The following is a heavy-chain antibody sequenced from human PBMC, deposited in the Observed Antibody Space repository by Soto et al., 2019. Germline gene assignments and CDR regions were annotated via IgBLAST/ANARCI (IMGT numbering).Heavy chain of an antibody. CDR3: ARHGIPIGYCSSTSCRRYYYYGMDV. CDR1: GGTFSSYA. Sequence: SVKVSCKASGGTFSSYAISWVRQAPGQGLEWMGGIIPIFGTANYAQKFQGRVTITADESTSTAYLQWSSLKASDTAMYYCARHGIPIGYCSSTSCRRYYYYGMDVWGQGTTVTVSS. J-gene: IGHJ6*02. V-gene: IGHV1-69*13. D-gene: IGHD2-2*01. CDR2: IIPIFGTA.